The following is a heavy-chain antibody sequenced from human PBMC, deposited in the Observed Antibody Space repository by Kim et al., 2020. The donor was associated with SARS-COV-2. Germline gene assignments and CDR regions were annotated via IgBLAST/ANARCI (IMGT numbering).Heavy chain of an antibody. CDR3: ANLYS. V-gene: IGHV3-74*01. J-gene: IGHJ4*02. CDR2: MNNDGSIT. Sequence: GGSLRLSCAASGLPFSSQWMHWARQLPGKGLVWVSRMNNDGSITNYADSVKGRFTISRDNAKNTLYLQMNSLRAEDTAVYYCANLYSWGKGTLFTFAS. CDR1: GLPFSSQW.